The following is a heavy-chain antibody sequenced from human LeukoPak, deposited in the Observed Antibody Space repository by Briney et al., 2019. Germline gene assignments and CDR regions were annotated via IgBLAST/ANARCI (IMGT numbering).Heavy chain of an antibody. CDR1: GGSISSYY. CDR3: AREWHCSSTSCYFPPPPN. CDR2: IYYSGST. J-gene: IGHJ1*01. V-gene: IGHV4-59*12. Sequence: SETLSLTCTVSGGSISSYYWSWIRQPPGKGLEWIGYIYYSGSTNYNPSLKSRVTISVDTSKNQFSLKLSSVTAADTAVYYCAREWHCSSTSCYFPPPPNWGQGTLVTVSS. D-gene: IGHD2-2*01.